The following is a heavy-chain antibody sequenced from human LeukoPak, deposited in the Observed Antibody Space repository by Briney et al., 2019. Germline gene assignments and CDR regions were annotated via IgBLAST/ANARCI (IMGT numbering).Heavy chain of an antibody. D-gene: IGHD3-22*01. CDR2: IKTDGSEK. J-gene: IGHJ1*01. CDR1: GFTLRSYT. CDR3: ATYSSLNRREFQY. Sequence: GGSLRLSCAASGFTLRSYTMNWVRRAPGKGLQWVANIKTDGSEKYYVDSVKGRFTISRDNAKNSLYLQMNSLRAEDTAVYYCATYSSLNRREFQYWGQGTLLTVSS. V-gene: IGHV3-7*01.